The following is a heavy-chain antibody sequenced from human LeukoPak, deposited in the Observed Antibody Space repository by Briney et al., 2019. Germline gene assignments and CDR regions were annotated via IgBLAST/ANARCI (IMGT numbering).Heavy chain of an antibody. CDR1: GFTFSSYS. D-gene: IGHD6-19*01. CDR2: ISSSSSYI. CDR3: ARDIIAVAGPGHDF. V-gene: IGHV3-21*01. J-gene: IGHJ4*02. Sequence: GGSLRLSCAASGFTFSSYSMNWVRQAPGKGLEWVSSISSSSSYIYYADSVKGRFTISRDNAKNSLYLQMNSLRAEDTAVYCCARDIIAVAGPGHDFWGQGTLVTVSS.